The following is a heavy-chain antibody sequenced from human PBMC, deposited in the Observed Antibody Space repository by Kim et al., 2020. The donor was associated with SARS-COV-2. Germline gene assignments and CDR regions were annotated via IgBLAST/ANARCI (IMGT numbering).Heavy chain of an antibody. V-gene: IGHV1-3*01. CDR1: GYTFTSYA. J-gene: IGHJ4*02. D-gene: IGHD3-10*01. CDR3: ARDIGGITMVRWDDY. CDR2: INAGNGNT. Sequence: ASVKVSCKASGYTFTSYAMHWVRQAPGQRLEWMGWINAGNGNTKYSQKFQGRVTITRDTSASTAYMELSSLRSEDTAVYYCARDIGGITMVRWDDYWGQGTLVTVSS.